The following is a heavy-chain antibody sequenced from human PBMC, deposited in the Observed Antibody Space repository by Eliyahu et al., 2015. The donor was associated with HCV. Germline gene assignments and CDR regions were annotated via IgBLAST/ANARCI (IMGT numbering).Heavy chain of an antibody. V-gene: IGHV6-1*01. J-gene: IGHJ2*01. D-gene: IGHD3-10*01. CDR1: XDSVXSKSXT. Sequence: QVQLQQSGPGLVKPSQTLSLTCAIXXDSVXSKSXTWNWXRQSPXXGLEWLGRTYYRSKWYNEYAVXVKSRITINPDTSKNQFSLQLNSVTPEDTAVYYCARAVQNWYLDLWGRGTLVTVSS. CDR2: TYYRSKWYN. CDR3: ARAVQNWYLDL.